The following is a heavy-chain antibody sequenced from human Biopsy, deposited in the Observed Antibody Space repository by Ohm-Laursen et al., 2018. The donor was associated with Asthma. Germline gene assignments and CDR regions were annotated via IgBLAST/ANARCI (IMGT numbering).Heavy chain of an antibody. V-gene: IGHV1-3*04. J-gene: IGHJ3*01. CDR1: GYNFISFA. D-gene: IGHD3-9*01. CDR3: ARTYYDFLTGQVKDVFGV. Sequence: ASVKVSCKASGYNFISFAMHWVRQAPGQRLEWMGWVNTGNGDTKYSQKFQGRVTITRDTSASTAYMELRSLRSEDTATYYCARTYYDFLTGQVKDVFGVWGQGTMVTVFS. CDR2: VNTGNGDT.